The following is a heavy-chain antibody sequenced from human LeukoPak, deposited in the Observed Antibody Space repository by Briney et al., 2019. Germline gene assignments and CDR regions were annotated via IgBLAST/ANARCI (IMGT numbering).Heavy chain of an antibody. Sequence: ASVKVSCKASGYTFTGYYMHWVRQAPGQGLEWMGWINPNSGGTNYAQKFQGRVTMTRDTSISTAYMELSRLRSEDTAVYYCARDRYYYDSSGYIRGISFDYWGQGTLVTVSS. D-gene: IGHD3-22*01. CDR1: GYTFTGYY. CDR2: INPNSGGT. CDR3: ARDRYYYDSSGYIRGISFDY. J-gene: IGHJ4*02. V-gene: IGHV1-2*02.